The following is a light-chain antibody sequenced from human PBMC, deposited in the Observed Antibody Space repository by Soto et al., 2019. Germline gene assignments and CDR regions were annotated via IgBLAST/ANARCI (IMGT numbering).Light chain of an antibody. V-gene: IGLV3-27*01. J-gene: IGLJ1*01. CDR1: LLAKKY. Sequence: SYELTQPSSVSVSPGQTARITCSGDLLAKKYGRWFQQQPGQAPVLVIYKDSERPSGIPERFSGSSAGTTVTLTISGAQVEDEADYYCYSAADNKYVFGTGTKV. CDR2: KDS. CDR3: YSAADNKYV.